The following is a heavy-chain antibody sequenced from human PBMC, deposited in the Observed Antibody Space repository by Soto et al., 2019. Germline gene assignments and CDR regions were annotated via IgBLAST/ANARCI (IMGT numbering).Heavy chain of an antibody. V-gene: IGHV4-59*01. CDR3: ARDRRGYSSGPDYYYSGMDV. Sequence: SETLSLTCTVSGGSISSYYWSWIRQPPGKGLEWIGYIYYSGSTNYNPSLKSRVTISVDTSKNQFSLKLSSVTAADTAVYYCARDRRGYSSGPDYYYSGMDVWGQGTTVTVSS. J-gene: IGHJ6*02. D-gene: IGHD6-19*01. CDR1: GGSISSYY. CDR2: IYYSGST.